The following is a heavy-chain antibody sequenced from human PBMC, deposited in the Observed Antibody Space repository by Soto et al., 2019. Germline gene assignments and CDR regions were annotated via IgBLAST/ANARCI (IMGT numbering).Heavy chain of an antibody. D-gene: IGHD2-2*01. J-gene: IGHJ6*02. CDR1: GGTFSSYA. CDR2: IIPIFGTA. CDR3: ARSYCSSTSCYLRYYYYGMDV. V-gene: IGHV1-69*01. Sequence: QVQLVQSGAEVKKPGSSVKVSCKASGGTFSSYAISWERQAPGQGLEWMGGIIPIFGTANYAQKFQGRITITADESTSTAYMELSSLRSEDTAVYYCARSYCSSTSCYLRYYYYGMDVWGQGTTVTVSS.